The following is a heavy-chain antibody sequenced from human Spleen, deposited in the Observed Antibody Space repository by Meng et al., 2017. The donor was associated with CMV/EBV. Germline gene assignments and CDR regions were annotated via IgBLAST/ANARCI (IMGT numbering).Heavy chain of an antibody. D-gene: IGHD5-18*01. CDR3: ARDSKDTAMVDY. CDR2: ISVGGFTT. V-gene: IGHV3-11*04. J-gene: IGHJ4*02. Sequence: GESLKISCAASGFTFSDYNMDWVRQAPGKGLEWVAYISVGGFTTHYADSVKGRFTISRDNAKNSLNLQMNSLRADDTALYYCARDSKDTAMVDYWGQGTLVTVSS. CDR1: GFTFSDYN.